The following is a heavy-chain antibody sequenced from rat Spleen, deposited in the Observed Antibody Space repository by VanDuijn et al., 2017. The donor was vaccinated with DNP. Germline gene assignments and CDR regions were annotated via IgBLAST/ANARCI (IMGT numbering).Heavy chain of an antibody. CDR1: GFSLTSYT. CDR2: IRSGGST. J-gene: IGHJ2*01. V-gene: IGHV2-15*01. D-gene: IGHD1-10*01. Sequence: QVQLKESGPGLVQPSQTLSLTCTVSGFSLTSYTVSWVRQPPGKGLEWMGKIRSGGSTDYNSALKSRLSISRDTSKSQVFLKMNSLQTEDTAIYFCTRQLDYWGQGVMVTVSS. CDR3: TRQLDY.